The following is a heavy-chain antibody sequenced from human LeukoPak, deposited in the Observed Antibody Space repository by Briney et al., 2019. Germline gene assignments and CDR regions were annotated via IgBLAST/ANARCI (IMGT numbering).Heavy chain of an antibody. J-gene: IGHJ3*02. CDR3: AMYYYDSSGYPGAFDI. CDR2: ISSSGSTI. V-gene: IGHV3-48*03. D-gene: IGHD3-22*01. Sequence: GGSLRLSCAASGFAFSSYEMNWFRQAPGKGLEWVSYISSSGSTIYYADSVKGRFTISRDNAKNSLYLQMNSLRAEDTAVYYCAMYYYDSSGYPGAFDIWGQGTMVTVSS. CDR1: GFAFSSYE.